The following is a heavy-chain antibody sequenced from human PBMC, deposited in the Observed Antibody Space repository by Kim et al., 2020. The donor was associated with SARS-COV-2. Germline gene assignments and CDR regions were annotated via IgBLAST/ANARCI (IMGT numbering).Heavy chain of an antibody. V-gene: IGHV3-33*05. Sequence: GGSLRLSCAASGFTFGSYGMHWVRQAPGKGLEWVAVISYDGSRKYYADSVKGRFTISRDNSKNTLYLQMNSPRAEDTAVYYCARDRGGLGCSGDSCYYFDYWGQGTLVTVSS. CDR1: GFTFGSYG. J-gene: IGHJ4*02. CDR3: ARDRGGLGCSGDSCYYFDY. CDR2: ISYDGSRK. D-gene: IGHD2-15*01.